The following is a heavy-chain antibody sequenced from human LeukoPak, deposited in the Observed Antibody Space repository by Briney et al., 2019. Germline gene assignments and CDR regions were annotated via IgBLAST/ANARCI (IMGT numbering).Heavy chain of an antibody. J-gene: IGHJ4*02. CDR1: GYTFTSYY. CDR3: ARDRGLYYYGSGSYYFRNFDY. CDR2: INPSGGST. V-gene: IGHV1-46*01. Sequence: ASVKVSCTASGYTFTSYYMHWVRQAPGQGLEWMGIINPSGGSTSYAQKFQGRVTMTRDTSTSTVYMELSSLRSDDTAVYYCARDRGLYYYGSGSYYFRNFDYWGQGTLVTVSS. D-gene: IGHD3-10*01.